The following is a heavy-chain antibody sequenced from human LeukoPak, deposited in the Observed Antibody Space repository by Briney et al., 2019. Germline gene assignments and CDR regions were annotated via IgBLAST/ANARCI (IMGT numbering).Heavy chain of an antibody. J-gene: IGHJ4*02. D-gene: IGHD5-18*01. V-gene: IGHV5-51*01. CDR2: IFPGDSDT. CDR1: GYTFTNYW. CDR3: ARRPAVDTALVNFDY. Sequence: GESLKISCKGSGYTFTNYWIGWVRPMPGKGLESMGIIFPGDSDTRYSPSFQGQVTISADKSISTAYLQWSSLKASDTAMYYCARRPAVDTALVNFDYWGQGTLVTVSS.